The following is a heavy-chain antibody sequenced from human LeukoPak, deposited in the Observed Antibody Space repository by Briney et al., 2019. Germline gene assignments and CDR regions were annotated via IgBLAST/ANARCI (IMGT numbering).Heavy chain of an antibody. CDR1: GFTFSTYW. V-gene: IGHV3-74*01. CDR2: INYDGTDT. D-gene: IGHD1-14*01. J-gene: IGHJ4*02. Sequence: GGSLRLSCAASGFTFSTYWMHWVRQAPGKGPVWVSRINYDGTDTVYTDSVKGRFTISRDNAKNTLYLQMNSLGAEDTAVYYCARDGVSTVDFDYWGQGTLVTVSS. CDR3: ARDGVSTVDFDY.